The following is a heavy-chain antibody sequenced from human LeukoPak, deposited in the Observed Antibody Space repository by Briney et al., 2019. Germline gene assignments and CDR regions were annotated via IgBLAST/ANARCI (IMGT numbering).Heavy chain of an antibody. D-gene: IGHD2-8*01. J-gene: IGHJ4*02. V-gene: IGHV4-30-4*08. CDR2: IYYSGST. Sequence: SQTLSLTCTVSGGSISSGGHYWSWIRQHPGKGLEWIGYIYYSGSTYYNPSLKSRVTISVDTSKSQFSLKLSSVTAADTAVYYCARQPYNGGPALDYWGQGTLVTVSS. CDR3: ARQPYNGGPALDY. CDR1: GGSISSGGHY.